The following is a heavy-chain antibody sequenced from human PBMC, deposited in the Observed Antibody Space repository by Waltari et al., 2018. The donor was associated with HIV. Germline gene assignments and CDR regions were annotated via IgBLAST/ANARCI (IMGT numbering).Heavy chain of an antibody. D-gene: IGHD5-12*01. CDR3: AGGHSGYDSYYYYYGMDV. V-gene: IGHV1-69*01. CDR1: GGTFSSYA. J-gene: IGHJ6*02. CDR2: IIPIFGTA. Sequence: QVQLVQSGAEVKKPGSSVKVSCKASGGTFSSYAISWVRQAPGQGLEWMGGIIPIFGTANYAQKFQGRVTITADESTSTAYMELSSLRSEDTAVYYCAGGHSGYDSYYYYYGMDVWGQGTTVTVSS.